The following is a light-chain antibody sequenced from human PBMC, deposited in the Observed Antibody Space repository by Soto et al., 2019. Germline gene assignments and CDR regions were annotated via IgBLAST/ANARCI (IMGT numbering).Light chain of an antibody. CDR1: SSDVGGYNY. Sequence: QSALTQPPSASGSPGQSVTISCTGTSSDVGGYNYVSWYQHHPGKAPKLMIYEVSKRPSGVPDRFSGSKSGNTASLTVSGLQAEDEADYYCSSYAGSDNLVFGGGTKLPS. CDR2: EVS. V-gene: IGLV2-8*01. J-gene: IGLJ2*01. CDR3: SSYAGSDNLV.